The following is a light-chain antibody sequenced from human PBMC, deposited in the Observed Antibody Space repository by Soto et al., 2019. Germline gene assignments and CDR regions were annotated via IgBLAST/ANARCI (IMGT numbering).Light chain of an antibody. V-gene: IGKV3-15*01. CDR3: QQYNNWPWT. Sequence: EIVITQSPATLSVSPGDRATLSCRASQSVGSSFLAWYQQKPGQAPRLLIYGASTRATGIPARFSGGGSGTEFTLTISSLQSEDFAVYYCQQYNNWPWTFGQGTKVDIK. J-gene: IGKJ1*01. CDR1: QSVGSS. CDR2: GAS.